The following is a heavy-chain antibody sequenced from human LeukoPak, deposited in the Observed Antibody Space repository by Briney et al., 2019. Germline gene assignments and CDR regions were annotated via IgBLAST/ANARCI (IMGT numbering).Heavy chain of an antibody. CDR3: AEGISPLT. CDR1: GFTFSSYG. J-gene: IGHJ1*01. Sequence: GRSLRLSCAASGFTFSSYGMHWVRQAPGKGLEWVAVISYDGSNKYYADSVKGRFTISRDNSKNTLYLQMNSLRAEDTAVYYCAEGISPLTWGQGTLVTVSS. V-gene: IGHV3-30*18. CDR2: ISYDGSNK. D-gene: IGHD2/OR15-2a*01.